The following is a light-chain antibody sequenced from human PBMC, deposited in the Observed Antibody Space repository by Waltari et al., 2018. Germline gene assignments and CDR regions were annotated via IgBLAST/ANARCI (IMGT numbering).Light chain of an antibody. CDR1: GSDVGGYHY. J-gene: IGLJ2*01. Sequence: QSALTQPASVSGSPGPSITISCTGTGSDVGGYHYVSWYQQHPGKAPKLMIYEVSNRPSGVSNRFSGSKSGNTASLTISGLQAEDEADYYCSSYTSSSTVVFGGGTKLTVL. CDR3: SSYTSSSTVV. V-gene: IGLV2-14*01. CDR2: EVS.